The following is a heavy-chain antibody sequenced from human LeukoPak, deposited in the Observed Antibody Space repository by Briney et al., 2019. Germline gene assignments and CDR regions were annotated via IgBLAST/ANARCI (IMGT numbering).Heavy chain of an antibody. Sequence: GGSLRLSCAASGLTFSSYGMHWVRQAPGKGLEWVAVISYDGSNKYCADSVKGRFTISRDNSKNTLYLQMNSLRAEDTAVYYCARDYYDSSGQLHAGAHAFDIWGQGTMVTVSS. CDR2: ISYDGSNK. D-gene: IGHD3-22*01. CDR1: GLTFSSYG. CDR3: ARDYYDSSGQLHAGAHAFDI. J-gene: IGHJ3*02. V-gene: IGHV3-30*03.